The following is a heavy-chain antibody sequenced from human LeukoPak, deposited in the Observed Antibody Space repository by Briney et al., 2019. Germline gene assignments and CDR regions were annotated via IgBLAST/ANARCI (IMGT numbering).Heavy chain of an antibody. CDR1: GFTFSSYS. CDR2: ISSRSSHI. D-gene: IGHD4-17*01. V-gene: IGHV3-21*01. J-gene: IGHJ4*02. CDR3: ARGGGYGDYAGEIDY. Sequence: GGSLRLSCAASGFTFSSYSMTWVRQAPGKGLGWVSSISSRSSHIHYADSVKGRFTISRDNAKNSLYLQMNSLSAEDTAVYYCARGGGYGDYAGEIDYWGQGTLVTVSS.